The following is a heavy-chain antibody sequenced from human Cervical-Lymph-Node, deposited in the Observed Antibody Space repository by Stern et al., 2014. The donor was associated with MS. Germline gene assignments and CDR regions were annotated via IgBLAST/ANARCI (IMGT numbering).Heavy chain of an antibody. CDR3: ARGLLGSENAFDI. V-gene: IGHV1-18*01. CDR2: ISADNGNT. CDR1: GYTFTSYG. Sequence: QVQLGQSGAEVKKPGASGKVSCKASGYTFTSYGISWARQDPGQGLAGMGRISADNGNTNYAQKLQGRVTMTTDTSTSTAYMELRSLRSDDTAVYYCARGLLGSENAFDIWGQGTMVTVSS. J-gene: IGHJ3*02. D-gene: IGHD2-15*01.